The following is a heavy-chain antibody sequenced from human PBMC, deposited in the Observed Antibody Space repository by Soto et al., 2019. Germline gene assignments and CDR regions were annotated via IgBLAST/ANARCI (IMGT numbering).Heavy chain of an antibody. CDR1: GYTFTSYD. CDR3: ARGGGYSSGRDNWFDP. J-gene: IGHJ5*02. Sequence: QVQLVQSGAEVKKPGASVKVSCKASGYTFTSYDINWVRQATGQGLEWMGWMNHNSGNTGYAQKFQGRVTMTRNTSIITAYMELSSLSSEDTAVYYCARGGGYSSGRDNWFDPCCQGTLVTVSS. D-gene: IGHD6-19*01. V-gene: IGHV1-8*01. CDR2: MNHNSGNT.